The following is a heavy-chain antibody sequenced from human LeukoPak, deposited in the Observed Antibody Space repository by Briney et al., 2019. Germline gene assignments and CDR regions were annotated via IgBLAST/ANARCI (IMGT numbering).Heavy chain of an antibody. CDR2: IYPGDSDT. CDR1: GYSFTSYW. Sequence: GESLQISCKGSGYSFTSYWIGWVRQLPGKGLEWMGIIYPGDSDTRYSPSFQGQVTISADKSISTAYLQWSSLKASDTAMYYCARNFGEFTRYYYGMDVWGQGTTVTVSS. D-gene: IGHD3-10*01. CDR3: ARNFGEFTRYYYGMDV. V-gene: IGHV5-51*01. J-gene: IGHJ6*02.